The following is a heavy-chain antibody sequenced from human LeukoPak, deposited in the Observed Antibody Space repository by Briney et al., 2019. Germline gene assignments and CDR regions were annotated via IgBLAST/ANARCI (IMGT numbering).Heavy chain of an antibody. CDR1: GFTFSSYG. J-gene: IGHJ6*03. CDR3: AKDSDYGSGSRMDV. Sequence: GGSLRLSCAASGFTFSSYGMHWVRQAPGKGLEWLAFIRYDGSNKYCADTVKGRFTISSENSMNTLYLQMNSLRAEDTAVYYCAKDSDYGSGSRMDVWGKGTTVTISS. V-gene: IGHV3-30*02. D-gene: IGHD3-10*01. CDR2: IRYDGSNK.